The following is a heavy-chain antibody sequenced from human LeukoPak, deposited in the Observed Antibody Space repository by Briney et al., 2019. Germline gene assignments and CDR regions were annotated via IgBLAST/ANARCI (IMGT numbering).Heavy chain of an antibody. Sequence: SETLSLTCTVSGGSISSYYWSWIRKPPGKGLEWIGYIYYSGSTNYNPSLKSRVTISIDTSKNQFSLKLSSVTAADTAVYYCARHRNTAMIYYFDYWGQGALVTVSS. J-gene: IGHJ4*02. CDR1: GGSISSYY. V-gene: IGHV4-59*08. CDR3: ARHRNTAMIYYFDY. CDR2: IYYSGST. D-gene: IGHD5-18*01.